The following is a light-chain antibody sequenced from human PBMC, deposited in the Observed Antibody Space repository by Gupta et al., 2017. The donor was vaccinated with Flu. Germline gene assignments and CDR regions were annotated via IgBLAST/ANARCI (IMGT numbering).Light chain of an antibody. Sequence: PSPLSASVGDRVTIPCRASQGSRNDLGWYQQKPGKSPQPLIYVASSLQSGVPSRFSGSGSGTEFTLTISRLQPEDVATYYCLQHNRHTRTFGQGTRLEIK. CDR3: LQHNRHTRT. CDR2: VAS. CDR1: QGSRND. V-gene: IGKV1-17*01. J-gene: IGKJ5*01.